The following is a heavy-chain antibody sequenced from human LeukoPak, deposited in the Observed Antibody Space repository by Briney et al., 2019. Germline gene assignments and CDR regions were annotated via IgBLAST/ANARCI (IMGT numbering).Heavy chain of an antibody. D-gene: IGHD6-13*01. CDR1: GYTFTSYD. CDR2: MNPNSGNT. J-gene: IGHJ4*02. V-gene: IGHV1-8*03. CDR3: ARDRGIAAAGTLDY. Sequence: ASVKVSCKTSGYTFTSYDINWVRQATGQGLEWMGWMNPNSGNTGYAQKFQGRVTITRNTSISTAYMELSSLRSEDTAVYYCARDRGIAAAGTLDYWGQGTLVTVSS.